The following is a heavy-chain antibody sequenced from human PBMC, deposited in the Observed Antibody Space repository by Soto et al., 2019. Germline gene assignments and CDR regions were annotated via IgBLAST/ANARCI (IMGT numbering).Heavy chain of an antibody. V-gene: IGHV3-33*01. J-gene: IGHJ4*02. D-gene: IGHD2-15*01. CDR1: GFSFTTYG. CDR3: ARDGYCSGGSCYSVPVFDY. Sequence: PGGSLRLSCAASGFSFTTYGLHWVRQAPGEGLEWVAVIWYDGSKTYYADSVKGRFTISRDNSKNTLYLQMNSLRAEDTAVYYCARDGYCSGGSCYSVPVFDYWGQGTLVTVSS. CDR2: IWYDGSKT.